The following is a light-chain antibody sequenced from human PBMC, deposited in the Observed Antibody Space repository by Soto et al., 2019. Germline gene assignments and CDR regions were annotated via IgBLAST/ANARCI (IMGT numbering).Light chain of an antibody. CDR2: DAS. V-gene: IGKV3-11*01. J-gene: IGKJ5*01. CDR1: QSVSSY. Sequence: EIVLTQSPATLSLSPGERATLSCRASQSVSSYLAWYQQKPGQAPRLLIYDASNRATGIPARFSGSGSGTEFTLTISSLQPDDFAVHYCQQYGSSQITFGQGTRLEIK. CDR3: QQYGSSQIT.